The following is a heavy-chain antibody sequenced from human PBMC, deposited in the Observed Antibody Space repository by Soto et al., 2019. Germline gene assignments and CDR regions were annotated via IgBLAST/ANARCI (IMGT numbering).Heavy chain of an antibody. J-gene: IGHJ4*02. CDR2: ITGGGTT. D-gene: IGHD3-16*01. CDR1: GFTFNTYA. Sequence: GGSLRLSCSASGFTFNTYAMSWVRQAPGKGLEWVSTITGGGTTNYADFMKGRFTISRDNSKTTLYLQINSLRADDTAVYYCAKCGGLGTTRGDANFYCQIEYWGQGSPVTVSS. CDR3: AKCGGLGTTRGDANFYCQIEY. V-gene: IGHV3-23*01.